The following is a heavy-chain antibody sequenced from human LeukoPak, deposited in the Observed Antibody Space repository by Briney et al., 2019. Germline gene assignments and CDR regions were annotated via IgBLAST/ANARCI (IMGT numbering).Heavy chain of an antibody. CDR1: GGSFSGYY. CDR3: ARRVRGYGGYDVFDY. V-gene: IGHV4-59*01. CDR2: IYYSGST. D-gene: IGHD5-12*01. Sequence: SETLSLTCAVYGGSFSGYYWSWIRQPPGKGLEWIGYIYYSGSTNYNPSLKSRVTISVDTSKNQFSLKLSSVTAADTAVYYCARRVRGYGGYDVFDYWGQGTLVTVSS. J-gene: IGHJ4*02.